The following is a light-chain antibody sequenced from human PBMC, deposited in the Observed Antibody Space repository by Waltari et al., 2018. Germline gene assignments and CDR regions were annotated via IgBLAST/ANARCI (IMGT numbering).Light chain of an antibody. CDR1: QSISNL. CDR3: QQYNGR. Sequence: DIQMNQSPSTLSASVGDRVTITCRASQSISNLLAWYQQKPGKAPKYLISKASNLESGVPSRFSGSGSGTEFTLTISSLQPDDFASYYCQQYNGRFGQGTKVEMK. V-gene: IGKV1-5*03. J-gene: IGKJ1*01. CDR2: KAS.